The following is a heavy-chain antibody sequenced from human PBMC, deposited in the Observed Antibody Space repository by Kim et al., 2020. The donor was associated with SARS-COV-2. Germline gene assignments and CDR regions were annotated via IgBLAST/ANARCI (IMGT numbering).Heavy chain of an antibody. D-gene: IGHD6-19*01. CDR3: AKDPRSSGWTDTKRRFDP. V-gene: IGHV3-30*02. J-gene: IGHJ5*02. Sequence: KGRFTISRDNSKNTLYLQMNSLRAEDTAVYYCAKDPRSSGWTDTKRRFDPWGQGTLVTVSS.